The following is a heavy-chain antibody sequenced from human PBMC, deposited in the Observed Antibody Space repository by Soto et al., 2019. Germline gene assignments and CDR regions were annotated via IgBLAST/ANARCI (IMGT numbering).Heavy chain of an antibody. J-gene: IGHJ4*02. CDR3: ARAPLDCSGGSCYAYYFDY. D-gene: IGHD2-15*01. V-gene: IGHV1-69*12. CDR1: GGTFSSYA. Sequence: QVQLVQSGAEVKKPGSSVKVSCKASGGTFSSYAISWVRQAPGQGLEWMGGIIPIFGTANYAQKFQGRVTMTADESTSTAYMGLSSLRSEDTAVYYCARAPLDCSGGSCYAYYFDYWGQGTLVTVSS. CDR2: IIPIFGTA.